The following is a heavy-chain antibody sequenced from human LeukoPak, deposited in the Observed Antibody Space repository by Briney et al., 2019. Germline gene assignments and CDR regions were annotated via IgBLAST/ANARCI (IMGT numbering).Heavy chain of an antibody. CDR2: IKQDGTEK. J-gene: IGHJ4*02. Sequence: GGSLRLSCAASGFTFSSYWMSWVRQAPGKGLEWVANIKQDGTEKYYVDSVRGRFTISRDNAENSLYLQMNSLRAEDTAVYYCARVGWFGGLTRHPGGDYWGQGTLVTVSS. D-gene: IGHD3-10*01. CDR3: ARVGWFGGLTRHPGGDY. V-gene: IGHV3-7*01. CDR1: GFTFSSYW.